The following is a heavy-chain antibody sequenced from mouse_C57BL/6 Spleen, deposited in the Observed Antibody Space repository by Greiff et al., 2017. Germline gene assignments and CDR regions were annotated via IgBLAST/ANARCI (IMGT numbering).Heavy chain of an antibody. CDR3: ARSLSYYGNSFAY. J-gene: IGHJ3*01. CDR2: IRNKANGYTT. V-gene: IGHV7-3*01. CDR1: GFTFTDYY. D-gene: IGHD1-1*01. Sequence: EVKVEESGGGLVQPGGSLSLSCAASGFTFTDYYMSWVRQPPGKALEWLGFIRNKANGYTTEYSAYVKGRFTISRDNSQSILYLNMNALRAEDSATYYCARSLSYYGNSFAYWGQGTLVTVSA.